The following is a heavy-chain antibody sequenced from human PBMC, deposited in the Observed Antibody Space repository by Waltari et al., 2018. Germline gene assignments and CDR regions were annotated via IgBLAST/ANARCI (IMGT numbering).Heavy chain of an antibody. J-gene: IGHJ4*02. CDR3: ARDPELELRYFDY. CDR1: GFTFSSYW. CDR2: IKQDGSEK. D-gene: IGHD1-7*01. V-gene: IGHV3-7*01. Sequence: EVQLVESGGGLVQPGGSLRLSCAASGFTFSSYWMSWVRQAPGKGREWVANIKQDGSEKYDGDSVKGRFTIARDNAKNSLYLQMNSLRAEDTAVYYCARDPELELRYFDYWGQGTLVTVSS.